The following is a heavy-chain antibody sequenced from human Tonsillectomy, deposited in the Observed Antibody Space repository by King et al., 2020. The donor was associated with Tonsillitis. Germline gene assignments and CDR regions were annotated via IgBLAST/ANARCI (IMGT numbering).Heavy chain of an antibody. CDR1: VFTFSGSA. J-gene: IGHJ4*02. CDR3: TSAHTAMANFDY. V-gene: IGHV3-73*02. CDR2: IRSKANSYAT. D-gene: IGHD5-18*01. Sequence: VQLVESGGGLVQPGGSLKLSCAASVFTFSGSAMHWVRQASGKGREWVGLIRSKANSYATAYAASVKGRFTISRDDSKNTAYLQMNSLKTEDTAVYYCTSAHTAMANFDYWGQGTLVTVSS.